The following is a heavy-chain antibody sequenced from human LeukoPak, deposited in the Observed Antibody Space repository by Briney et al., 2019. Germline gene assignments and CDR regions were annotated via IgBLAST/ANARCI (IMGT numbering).Heavy chain of an antibody. D-gene: IGHD5-12*01. V-gene: IGHV3-21*01. J-gene: IGHJ3*02. CDR1: GFTFSSYS. Sequence: GGSLRLSCAASGFTFSSYSMRWVRRPPGKGREWVSSIISSSSYIYYADSVKGRFTISRDKAKNSLYLQMNSLRAEDTAVYYCARGGGYSGYGLPDAFDIWGQGTMVTVSS. CDR2: IISSSSYI. CDR3: ARGGGYSGYGLPDAFDI.